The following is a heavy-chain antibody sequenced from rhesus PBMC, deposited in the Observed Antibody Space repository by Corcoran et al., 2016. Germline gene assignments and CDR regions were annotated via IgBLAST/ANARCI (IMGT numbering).Heavy chain of an antibody. V-gene: IGHV4-122*02. CDR3: ARGDSGSPFSY. CDR1: GGSISSSYYY. D-gene: IGHD6-25*01. J-gene: IGHJ4*01. Sequence: VQLQESGPGLVKPSEPLSLTCAVSGGSISSSYYYLCWIRPGPGKGLEWIGYLPYSGSTSYNPSLKSRVTISRDKSKNQFSLKLSSVTAADTAVYYCARGDSGSPFSYWGQGVLVTVSS. CDR2: LPYSGST.